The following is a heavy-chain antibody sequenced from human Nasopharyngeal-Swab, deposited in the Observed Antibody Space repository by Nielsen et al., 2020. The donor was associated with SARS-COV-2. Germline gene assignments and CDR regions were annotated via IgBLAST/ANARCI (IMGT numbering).Heavy chain of an antibody. CDR2: INPSGGST. CDR3: ARAFRDGYNYGY. J-gene: IGHJ4*02. D-gene: IGHD5-24*01. V-gene: IGHV1-46*01. Sequence: WVRQAPGQGLEWMGIINPSGGSTSYAQKFQGRVTMTRDTSTSTVYMELSSPRSEDTAMYYCARAFRDGYNYGYWGQGTLVTVSS.